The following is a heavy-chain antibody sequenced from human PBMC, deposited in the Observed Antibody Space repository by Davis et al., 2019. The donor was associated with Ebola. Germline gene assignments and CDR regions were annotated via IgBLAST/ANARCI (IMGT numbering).Heavy chain of an antibody. CDR3: AKRPDVVLPEVSFYYYGMDV. CDR1: GFTVNTND. J-gene: IGHJ6*04. V-gene: IGHV3-66*01. CDR2: LHTGGSI. Sequence: GESLKISCAASGFTVNTNDMTWVRQAPGKGLEWVSVLHTGGSIYYADSVKDRFTISSDSSKNTLYLQMSSLRAEDTATYYCAKRPDVVLPEVSFYYYGMDVWGKGTTVTVSS. D-gene: IGHD2-2*01.